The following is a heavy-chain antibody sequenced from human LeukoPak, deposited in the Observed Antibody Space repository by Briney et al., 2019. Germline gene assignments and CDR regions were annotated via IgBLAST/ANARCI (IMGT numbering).Heavy chain of an antibody. D-gene: IGHD3-16*02. CDR2: TYGDGSG. CDR1: EFTVSDTY. CDR3: ASRPSGNYPYPYFDY. V-gene: IGHV3-53*01. J-gene: IGHJ4*02. Sequence: HPGGSLRLSCAASEFTVSDTYMIWVRQAPGRGMEWVSVTYGDGSGYYSDSVRGRFTISRDKSKNTVYLQMNSLRAEDTVVYYCASRPSGNYPYPYFDYWGQGTLVTVSS.